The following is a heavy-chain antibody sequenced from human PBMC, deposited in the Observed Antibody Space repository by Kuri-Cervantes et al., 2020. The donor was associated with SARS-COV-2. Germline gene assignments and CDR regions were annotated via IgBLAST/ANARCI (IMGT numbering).Heavy chain of an antibody. D-gene: IGHD3-3*01. CDR2: IYYSGST. CDR1: GGSISSGDYY. V-gene: IGHV4-30-4*01. J-gene: IGHJ4*02. CDR3: ARVTSRTIFGVVTHFDY. Sequence: SETLSLTCTVSGGSISSGDYYWSWIRQPPGKGLEWIGYIYYSGSTYYNPSLKSRVTISVDTSKNQFSLKLSSVTAADTAVYYCARVTSRTIFGVVTHFDYWGPGNPGHRLL.